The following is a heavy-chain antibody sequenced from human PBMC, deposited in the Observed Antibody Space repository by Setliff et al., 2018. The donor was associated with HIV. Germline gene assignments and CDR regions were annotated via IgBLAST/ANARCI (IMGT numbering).Heavy chain of an antibody. CDR2: IIPIFGTA. CDR1: GGTFSSYA. Sequence: WASVKVSCKASGGTFSSYAISWVRQAPGQGLEWMGGIIPIFGTANYAQKFQGRVTITADESTSTAYMELSSLRSEDTAVYYWARDRVIGSGWSQWGQGTLVTVSS. CDR3: ARDRVIGSGWSQ. V-gene: IGHV1-69*13. D-gene: IGHD6-19*01. J-gene: IGHJ4*02.